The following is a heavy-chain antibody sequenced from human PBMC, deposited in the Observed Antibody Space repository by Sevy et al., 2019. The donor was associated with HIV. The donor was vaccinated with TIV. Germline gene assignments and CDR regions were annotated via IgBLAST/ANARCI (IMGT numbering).Heavy chain of an antibody. CDR1: GGSISSYY. V-gene: IGHV4-59*08. D-gene: IGHD3-3*01. CDR2: ISYSGST. J-gene: IGHJ5*02. CDR3: ARKGVSAYDDTFDP. Sequence: SETLSLTCTVSGGSISSYYWSWIRQPPGKGLEWIGYISYSGSTNYNLSLKSRVTISIDTSKNQFSLKLSSMTAADTAVYYCARKGVSAYDDTFDPWGQGTLVTVSS.